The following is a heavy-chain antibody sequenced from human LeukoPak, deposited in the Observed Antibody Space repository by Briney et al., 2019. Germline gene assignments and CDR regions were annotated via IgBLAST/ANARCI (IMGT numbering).Heavy chain of an antibody. CDR3: ARDNGDY. V-gene: IGHV3-7*01. CDR2: IKEDGSEE. CDR1: EFTFSNYW. Sequence: GGSLRLSCAASEFTFSNYWMNWIRQAPGKGLEWVANIKEDGSEEYYVDSVKGRFTISRDNAKNSLYLQMNSLRAEDTAVYYCARDNGDYWGQGTLVTVSS. J-gene: IGHJ4*02.